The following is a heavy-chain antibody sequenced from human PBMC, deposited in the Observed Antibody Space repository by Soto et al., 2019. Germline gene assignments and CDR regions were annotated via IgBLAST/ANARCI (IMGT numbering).Heavy chain of an antibody. CDR2: IYHSGST. V-gene: IGHV4-38-2*02. J-gene: IGHJ2*01. Sequence: QVQLQESGPGLVKPSETLSLTCAVSGYSISSGYYWGWIRQPPGKGLEWIGSIYHSGSTYYNPSLTSRVTISVDTSKNQFSLKLSSVTAADTAVYYCARDNVAAARGWYFDLWGRGTLVTVSS. CDR1: GYSISSGYY. CDR3: ARDNVAAARGWYFDL. D-gene: IGHD6-13*01.